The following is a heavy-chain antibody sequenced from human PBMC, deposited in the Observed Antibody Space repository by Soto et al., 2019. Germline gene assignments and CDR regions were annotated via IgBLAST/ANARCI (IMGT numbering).Heavy chain of an antibody. D-gene: IGHD2-2*02. CDR1: GFTFSNYG. V-gene: IGHV3-33*01. J-gene: IGHJ6*02. CDR2: IWYDGSNK. Sequence: PGGSLRLSCAASGFTFSNYGMHWVRQAPGKGLEWVAIIWYDGSNKYYADSVKGRFTISRDNSKNTLYLQMNSLRAEDTALYYCARDPYTHCSSSTCYTTYYYYYGMDVWGQGTTVTVSS. CDR3: ARDPYTHCSSSTCYTTYYYYYGMDV.